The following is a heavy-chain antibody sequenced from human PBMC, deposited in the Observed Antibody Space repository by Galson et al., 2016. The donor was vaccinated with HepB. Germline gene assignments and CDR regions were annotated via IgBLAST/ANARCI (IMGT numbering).Heavy chain of an antibody. V-gene: IGHV3-30*18. CDR1: GFRFNYYG. J-gene: IGHJ4*02. D-gene: IGHD3-3*01. CDR3: AKGYGSWSGYLSYFDF. Sequence: SLRLSCAASGFRFNYYGVHWVRQAPGKGLEWVAVISHDGNNRYYADSVKDRFTISRDNSKNTLYLQMNNLNTEDTAVYYCAKGYGSWSGYLSYFDFWGQGTLGTVSS. CDR2: ISHDGNNR.